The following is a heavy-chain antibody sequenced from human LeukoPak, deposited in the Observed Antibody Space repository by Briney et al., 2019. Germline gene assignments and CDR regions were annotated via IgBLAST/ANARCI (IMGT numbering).Heavy chain of an antibody. CDR2: INPNSGGT. CDR1: GYTFTGYY. CDR3: AXDGRMVRGPRVGYYYYMDV. Sequence: ASVKVSCKASGYTFTGYYMHWVRQAPGQGLEWMGWINPNSGGTNYAQKFQGRVTMTRDTSISTAYMELSRLRSDDTAVYYCAXDGRMVRGPRVGYYYYMDVWGKGTTVTVSS. D-gene: IGHD3-10*01. V-gene: IGHV1-2*02. J-gene: IGHJ6*03.